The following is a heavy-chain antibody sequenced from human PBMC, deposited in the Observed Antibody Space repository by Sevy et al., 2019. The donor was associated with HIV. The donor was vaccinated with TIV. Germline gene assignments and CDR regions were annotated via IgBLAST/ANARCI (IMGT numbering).Heavy chain of an antibody. V-gene: IGHV4-38-2*02. CDR2: IYHSGST. Sequence: SETLSLTCTVSGYSISSGYYWGWIRQPPGKGLEWIGSIYHSGSTYYNPSLKSRVTISVDTSKNQFSLKLSSMTAADTAVYYCAREAVEMATPTGDYWGQGTLVTVSS. CDR1: GYSISSGYY. CDR3: AREAVEMATPTGDY. D-gene: IGHD5-12*01. J-gene: IGHJ4*02.